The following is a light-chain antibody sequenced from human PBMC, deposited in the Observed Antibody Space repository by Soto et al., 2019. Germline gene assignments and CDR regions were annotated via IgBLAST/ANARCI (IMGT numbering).Light chain of an antibody. V-gene: IGLV2-14*03. J-gene: IGLJ1*01. CDR2: QVT. CDR1: IRDVGSYNY. CDR3: SSYTTTTTPFV. Sequence: QSALTQPASVSGSPGQSTTISCTGTIRDVGSYNYVSWYHQHPGKVPKLLIYQVTNRPSGVSNRFSASKSGNTASLTISGLQPDDDADYYCSSYTTTTTPFVFGTGTQLTVL.